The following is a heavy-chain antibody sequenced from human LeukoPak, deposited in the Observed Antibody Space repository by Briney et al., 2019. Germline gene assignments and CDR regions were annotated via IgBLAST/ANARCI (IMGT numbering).Heavy chain of an antibody. D-gene: IGHD2/OR15-2a*01. CDR1: GGSVSNYY. CDR3: AGHHPRNTVDF. CDR2: ISDIGSI. J-gene: IGHJ4*02. V-gene: IGHV4-59*08. Sequence: PSETLSLTCTVSGGSVSNYYWSWIRQPPGKGLEWIAYISDIGSINYNPSLKSRVTISLDTSKNQFSLKLSSVTAADTAAYFCAGHHPRNTVDFWGQGTLVTVSS.